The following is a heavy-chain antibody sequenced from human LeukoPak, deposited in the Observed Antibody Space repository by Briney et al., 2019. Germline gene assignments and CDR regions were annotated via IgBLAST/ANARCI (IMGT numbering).Heavy chain of an antibody. CDR1: GGSISSSSYY. Sequence: SETLSLTCIVSGGSISSSSYYWGWIRQPPGKGLEWIGSIYYSGSTYYNPSLKSRVTISVDTSKNQFSLKLSSVTAADTAVYYCARGPSGYSYGRTWFDPWGQGTLVTVSS. V-gene: IGHV4-39*07. CDR2: IYYSGST. CDR3: ARGPSGYSYGRTWFDP. D-gene: IGHD5-18*01. J-gene: IGHJ5*02.